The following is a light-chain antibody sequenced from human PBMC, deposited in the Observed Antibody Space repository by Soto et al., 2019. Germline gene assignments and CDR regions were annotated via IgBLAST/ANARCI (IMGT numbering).Light chain of an antibody. CDR2: DAS. CDR3: QQYNSYPFT. CDR1: QSISSW. V-gene: IGKV1-5*01. Sequence: DIQMTQSPSTLSSSVGDRVTITCRASQSISSWLAWYQQKPGKAPKLLIYDASSMESGVPSRFSGSGSGTECTLSISSLQPDDFANYYGQQYNSYPFTFGPGTKVDIK. J-gene: IGKJ3*01.